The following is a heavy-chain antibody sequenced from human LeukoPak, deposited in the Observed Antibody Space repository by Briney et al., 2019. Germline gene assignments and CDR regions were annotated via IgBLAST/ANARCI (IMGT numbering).Heavy chain of an antibody. Sequence: ASVKVSCKASGYTFTSYAMNWVRQAPGQGLEWMGWINTNTGNPAYAQGFTGRFVFSLDTSVSTAYLQISSLKAEDTAVYHCARDETSSWSNYWGQGTLVTVSS. CDR3: ARDETSSWSNY. V-gene: IGHV7-4-1*02. J-gene: IGHJ4*02. D-gene: IGHD6-13*01. CDR2: INTNTGNP. CDR1: GYTFTSYA.